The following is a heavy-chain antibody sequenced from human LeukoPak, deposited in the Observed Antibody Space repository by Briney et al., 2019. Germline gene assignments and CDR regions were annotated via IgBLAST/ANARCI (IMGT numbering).Heavy chain of an antibody. CDR2: INWNGGST. Sequence: GGSLRLSCAASGFTFDDYGMSWVRQAPRKGLEWVSGINWNGGSTGYADSVKGRFTISRDNAKNSLYLQMNSLRAEDTALYYCTRRPLGGDEDWYFDLWGRGTLVTVSS. J-gene: IGHJ2*01. V-gene: IGHV3-20*04. CDR3: TRRPLGGDEDWYFDL. D-gene: IGHD2-21*02. CDR1: GFTFDDYG.